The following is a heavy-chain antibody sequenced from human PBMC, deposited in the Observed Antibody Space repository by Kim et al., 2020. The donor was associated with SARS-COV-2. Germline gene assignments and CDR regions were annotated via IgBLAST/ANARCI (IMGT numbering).Heavy chain of an antibody. D-gene: IGHD2-8*01. V-gene: IGHV3-30*04. CDR3: ARDLYAFGQNWFDP. CDR2: MSYDGSNK. J-gene: IGHJ5*02. CDR1: GFTFSNHA. Sequence: GGSLRLSCAASGFTFSNHAMHWVRQAPGKGLDWVAVMSYDGSNKYYADSVKGRFTISRDNSKNTLFLQMNSLRVEDTAVYWCARDLYAFGQNWFDPWGQG.